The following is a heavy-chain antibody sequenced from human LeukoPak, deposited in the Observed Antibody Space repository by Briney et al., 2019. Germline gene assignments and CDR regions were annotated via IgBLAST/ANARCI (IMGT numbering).Heavy chain of an antibody. CDR1: GYTFTGYY. CDR3: ARGYCSTNTCYPPAY. J-gene: IGHJ4*02. V-gene: IGHV1-2*02. CDR2: INPNSGGT. Sequence: ASVKVSCKASGYTFTGYYMHWVRQAPGQGLEWMGWINPNSGGTNYAQKFQGRVTMTSDTSISTGYMELSRLRSDDTAVYYCARGYCSTNTCYPPAYWGQGTLVTVSS. D-gene: IGHD2-2*01.